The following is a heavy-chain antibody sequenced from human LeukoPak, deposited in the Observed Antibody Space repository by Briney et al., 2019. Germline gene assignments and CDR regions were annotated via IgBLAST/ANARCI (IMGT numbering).Heavy chain of an antibody. V-gene: IGHV1-46*01. J-gene: IGHJ4*02. Sequence: GASVKVSCKASRYTYTSYYMHWVRQAPGQELEWMGLINPSGGSTSYAQKFQGRVTMTRDTSTSTVYMELSSLRSEDTAAFYCARSTSSSGRPLYYFDYWGQGSLLTVSS. CDR3: ARSTSSSGRPLYYFDY. CDR2: INPSGGST. CDR1: RYTYTSYY. D-gene: IGHD1-26*01.